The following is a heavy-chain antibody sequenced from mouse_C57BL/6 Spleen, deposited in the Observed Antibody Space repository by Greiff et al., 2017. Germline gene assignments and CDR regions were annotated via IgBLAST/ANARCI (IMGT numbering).Heavy chain of an antibody. CDR1: GYTFTSYW. D-gene: IGHD2-5*01. CDR3: ARRDSNYVRDWYFDV. Sequence: QVQLQQPGAELVMPGASVKLSCKASGYTFTSYWMHWVKQRPGQGLEWIGEIDPSDSYTNYNQKFKSKSTLTVDKSSSTAYMQLSSLTSEDSAVYYCARRDSNYVRDWYFDVWGTGTTVTVSS. CDR2: IDPSDSYT. V-gene: IGHV1-69*01. J-gene: IGHJ1*03.